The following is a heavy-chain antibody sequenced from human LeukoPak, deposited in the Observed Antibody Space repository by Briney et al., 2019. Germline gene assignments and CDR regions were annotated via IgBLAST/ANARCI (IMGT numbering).Heavy chain of an antibody. CDR1: GYTFTSYY. V-gene: IGHV1-46*01. CDR3: ARVLEMSSSWYTLYV. J-gene: IGHJ6*02. D-gene: IGHD6-13*01. Sequence: ASVKVSCKASGYTFTSYYMHWVRQAPGQGLEWMGIINPSGGSTSYAQKFQGRVTITADESTSTAYMELSSLRSEDTAVYYYARVLEMSSSWYTLYVWGQGTTVTVSS. CDR2: INPSGGST.